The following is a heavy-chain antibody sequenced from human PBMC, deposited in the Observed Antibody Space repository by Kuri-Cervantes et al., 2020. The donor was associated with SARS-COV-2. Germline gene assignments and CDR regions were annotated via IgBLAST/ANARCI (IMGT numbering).Heavy chain of an antibody. J-gene: IGHJ4*02. CDR2: ISYDGSNK. V-gene: IGHV3-30*04. CDR1: GFTFSSYA. D-gene: IGHD2-2*01. Sequence: GESLKISCAASGFTFSSYAMHWVRQAPGKGLEWVAVISYDGSNKYYADSVKGRFTISRDNSKNTLYLQMNSLRAEDTAVYYCARGGRYCSSTSCYAHDYWGQGNLVT. CDR3: ARGGRYCSSTSCYAHDY.